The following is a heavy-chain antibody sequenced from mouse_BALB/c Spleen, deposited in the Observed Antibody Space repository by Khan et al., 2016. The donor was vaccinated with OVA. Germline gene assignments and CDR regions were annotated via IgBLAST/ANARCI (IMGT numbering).Heavy chain of an antibody. CDR3: TRLAYYYDSEGFAY. CDR1: GFTFSTYG. J-gene: IGHJ3*01. D-gene: IGHD1-1*01. CDR2: VSTGGTYT. V-gene: IGHV5-6*01. Sequence: EVMLVESGGDLVKPGGSLKLSCVASGFTFSTYGMSWVRQAPDKRLEWVATVSTGGTYTYYPDSVKGRFTISRDNAKNTLYMQMRGLRPDEPARFFWTRLAYYYDSEGFAYWGQGTLVTVS.